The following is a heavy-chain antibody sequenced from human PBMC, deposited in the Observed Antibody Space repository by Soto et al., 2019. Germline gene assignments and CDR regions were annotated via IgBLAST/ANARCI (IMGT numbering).Heavy chain of an antibody. CDR1: GGSFSGYY. Sequence: SETLSLTCAVYGGSFSGYYWGWIRQPPGKGLEWIGEINHSGSTNYNPSLKSRVTISVDTSKNQFSLKLSSVTAADTAVYYCGSGWAFDYWGQGTLVTVSS. J-gene: IGHJ4*02. CDR2: INHSGST. CDR3: GSGWAFDY. V-gene: IGHV4-34*01. D-gene: IGHD7-27*01.